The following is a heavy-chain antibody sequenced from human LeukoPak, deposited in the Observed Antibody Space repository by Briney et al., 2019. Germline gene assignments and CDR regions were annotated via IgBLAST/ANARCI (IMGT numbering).Heavy chain of an antibody. CDR2: IWRDGNNR. J-gene: IGHJ6*03. CDR3: AKDPGASVSGFHMDV. D-gene: IGHD2-8*02. V-gene: IGHV3-30*02. CDR1: GFTFRNYG. Sequence: GRSLRLSCAASGFTFRNYGMHRVRQATGQGLKWVSFIWRDGNNRFYADSVKGRFTISRDNSKNMLFLQMDTLRAEDTALYYCAKDPGASVSGFHMDVWGKGTTVIVSS.